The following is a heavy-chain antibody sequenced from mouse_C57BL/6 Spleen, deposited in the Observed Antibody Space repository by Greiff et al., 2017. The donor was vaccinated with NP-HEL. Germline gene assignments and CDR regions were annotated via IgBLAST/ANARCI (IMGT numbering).Heavy chain of an antibody. CDR2: IDPSDSET. CDR1: GYTFTSYW. D-gene: IGHD1-1*01. V-gene: IGHV1-52*01. CDR3: ARQAYYGSSLWYFDV. J-gene: IGHJ1*03. Sequence: QVQLQQPGAELVRPGSSVKLSCKASGYTFTSYWMHWVKQRPIQGLEWIGNIDPSDSETHYNQKFKDKATLTVDKSSSTAYMQLSSLTSEDSVVYYCARQAYYGSSLWYFDVWGTGTTVTVSS.